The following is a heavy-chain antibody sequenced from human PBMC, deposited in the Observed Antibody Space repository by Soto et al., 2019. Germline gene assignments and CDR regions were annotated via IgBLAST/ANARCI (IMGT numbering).Heavy chain of an antibody. Sequence: ASVKVSCKASGYTFTSYGISWVRQAPGQGLEWMGWISAYNGNTNYAQKLQGRVTMTTDTSTSTAYMELRTLKSDDTAVYFCARDRRGYSYGYVLFDYWGQGTLVTVSS. CDR1: GYTFTSYG. D-gene: IGHD5-18*01. V-gene: IGHV1-18*01. J-gene: IGHJ4*02. CDR2: ISAYNGNT. CDR3: ARDRRGYSYGYVLFDY.